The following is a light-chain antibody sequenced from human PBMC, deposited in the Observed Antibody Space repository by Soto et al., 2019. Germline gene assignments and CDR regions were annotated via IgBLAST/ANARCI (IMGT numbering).Light chain of an antibody. CDR2: DVN. J-gene: IGLJ3*02. CDR3: SSYTTTATRV. Sequence: QSALTQPASVSGSPGQSITISCTGTRSDVGAYNFVSWYQHHPGKAPKLIISDVNKRPSGVSDRFSGSKSRNTASLTISGLQAEDEADYYCSSYTTTATRVFGGGTKLTVL. CDR1: RSDVGAYNF. V-gene: IGLV2-14*03.